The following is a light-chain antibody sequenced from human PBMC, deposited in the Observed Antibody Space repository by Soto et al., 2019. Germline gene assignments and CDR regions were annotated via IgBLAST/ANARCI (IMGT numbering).Light chain of an antibody. CDR2: WAS. V-gene: IGKV4-1*01. Sequence: DIVMTQSPGSRAVSLGERATNNCKSSRSVLYSSNSRSYLAWYQQKSGQPPKLLIYWASTRESGVPDRFSGSGSGTDITLTISSLQAEDVAVYYCQQYYSTPLTFGGGTKVEIK. CDR3: QQYYSTPLT. J-gene: IGKJ4*01. CDR1: RSVLYSSNSRSY.